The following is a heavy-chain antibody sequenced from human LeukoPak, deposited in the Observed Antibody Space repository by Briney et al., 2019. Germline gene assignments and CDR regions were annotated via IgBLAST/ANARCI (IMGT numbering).Heavy chain of an antibody. CDR3: ARSGVAGTWAIDY. D-gene: IGHD6-19*01. CDR1: GFTFSSYA. CDR2: ISGSGGST. V-gene: IGHV3-23*01. J-gene: IGHJ4*02. Sequence: PGGSLRLSCAASGFTFSSYAMSWVRQAPGKGLEWVSAISGSGGSTYYADSVKGRFTISRDNSKNTLYLQMDSLRAEDTAVYYCARSGVAGTWAIDYWGQGTLVTVSS.